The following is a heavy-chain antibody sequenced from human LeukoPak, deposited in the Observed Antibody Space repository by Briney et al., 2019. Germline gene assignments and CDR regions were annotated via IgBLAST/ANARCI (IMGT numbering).Heavy chain of an antibody. V-gene: IGHV3-23*01. CDR1: GFTFSTYP. Sequence: GGSLRLSCAASGFTFSTYPISWVRQAPGKGLEWVSAISGGGDSTYYADSVKGRFTISRDNSKNTLYLQMNSLRDEDTALYYCAKAGIGVVGYFDYWGQGTLVTVSS. J-gene: IGHJ4*02. CDR2: ISGGGDST. CDR3: AKAGIGVVGYFDY. D-gene: IGHD6-19*01.